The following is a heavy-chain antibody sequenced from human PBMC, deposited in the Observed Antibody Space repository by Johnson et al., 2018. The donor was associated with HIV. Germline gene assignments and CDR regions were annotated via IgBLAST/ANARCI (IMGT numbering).Heavy chain of an antibody. CDR1: GFTFSSYD. CDR3: ARARRYSSSWPDAFDI. D-gene: IGHD6-13*01. CDR2: IGTAGDT. J-gene: IGHJ3*02. V-gene: IGHV3-13*01. Sequence: VQLVESGGGLVQPGGSLRLSCAASGFTFSSYDMHWVRQAPGKGLEWVSAIGTAGDTYSPGSVMGRFTISRENAKNSLYLQLNSLRAGDTAVYYCARARRYSSSWPDAFDIWGQGTMVTVSS.